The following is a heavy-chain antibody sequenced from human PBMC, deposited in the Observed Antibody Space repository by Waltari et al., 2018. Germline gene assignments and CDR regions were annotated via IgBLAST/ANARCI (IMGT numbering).Heavy chain of an antibody. J-gene: IGHJ4*02. CDR1: GGSISSYY. CDR2: SYTSGST. Sequence: QVQLQESGPGLVKPSETLSLPCTVSGGSISSYYWSWIRQPAGKGLEWLGRSYTSGSTNYNPSLKSRVTMSVDTLKNECSLKLSSVTAADTAVYYCARDPGVGATFDYWGQGTLVTVSS. D-gene: IGHD1-26*01. CDR3: ARDPGVGATFDY. V-gene: IGHV4-4*07.